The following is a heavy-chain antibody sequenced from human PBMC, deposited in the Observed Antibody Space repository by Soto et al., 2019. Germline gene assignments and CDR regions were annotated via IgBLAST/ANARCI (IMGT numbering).Heavy chain of an antibody. CDR1: GFTFSSSA. CDR3: ASSKAVVIAALGI. Sequence: EVQLLESGGGLVQPGGSLRLSCTASGFTFSSSAMNWVRQAPGQGLEWVASVSENGGSCGGTYYADSVKGRFTISSDNSNITLYLQLDSLRGVDTAVYYCASSKAVVIAALGIWGQGTMVTVSS. V-gene: IGHV3-23*01. J-gene: IGHJ3*02. CDR2: VSENGGSCGGT. D-gene: IGHD2-21*01.